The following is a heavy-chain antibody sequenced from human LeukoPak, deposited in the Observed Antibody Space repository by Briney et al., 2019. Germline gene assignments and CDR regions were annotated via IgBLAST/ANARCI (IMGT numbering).Heavy chain of an antibody. CDR3: ARSYSSSWYVYYYYYMDV. D-gene: IGHD6-13*01. CDR1: GYTFTGYY. CDR2: MNPNSGNT. V-gene: IGHV1-8*03. Sequence: ASVKVSCKASGYTFTGYYMHWVRQAPGQGLEWMGWMNPNSGNTGYAQKFQGRVTITRNTSISTAYMELSSLRSEDTAVYYCARSYSSSWYVYYYYYMDVWGKGTTVTVSS. J-gene: IGHJ6*03.